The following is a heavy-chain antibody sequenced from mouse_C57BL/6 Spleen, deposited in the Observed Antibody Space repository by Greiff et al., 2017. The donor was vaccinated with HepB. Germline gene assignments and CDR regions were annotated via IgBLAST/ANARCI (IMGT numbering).Heavy chain of an antibody. CDR1: GYTFTSYD. J-gene: IGHJ3*01. CDR3: AREEIYYDYDETWFAY. CDR2: IYPRDGST. Sequence: VQRVESGPELVKPGASVKLSCKASGYTFTSYDINWVKQRPGQGLEWIGWIYPRDGSTKYNEKFKGKATLTVDTSSSTAYMELHSLTSEDSAVYFCAREEIYYDYDETWFAYWGQGTLVTVSA. V-gene: IGHV1-85*01. D-gene: IGHD2-4*01.